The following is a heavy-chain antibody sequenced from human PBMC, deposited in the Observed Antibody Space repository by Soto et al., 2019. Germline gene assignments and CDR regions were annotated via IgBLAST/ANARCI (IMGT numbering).Heavy chain of an antibody. CDR1: GFTCSSYG. CDR2: IWYDGSNK. CDR3: ARGYSSSSPFDY. J-gene: IGHJ4*02. Sequence: GGSLRLSCAASGFTCSSYGMHWVRQAPGKGLEWVAVIWYDGSNKYYADSVKGRFTISRDNSKNTLYLQMNSLRAEDTAVYYCARGYSSSSPFDYWGQGTLVTVSS. D-gene: IGHD6-6*01. V-gene: IGHV3-33*01.